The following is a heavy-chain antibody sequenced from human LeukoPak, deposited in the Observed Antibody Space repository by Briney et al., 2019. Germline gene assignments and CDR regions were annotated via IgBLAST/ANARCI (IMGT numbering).Heavy chain of an antibody. CDR3: ARDRGSGWYYFDY. CDR1: GFTFSSYW. Sequence: PGGSLRLSCAASGFTFSSYWMRWVRQAPGKGLVWVSRINSDGSSTTYADSVKGRFTISRDNAKNTLYLQMNSLRAEDTAVYYCARDRGSGWYYFDYWGQGTLVTVSS. D-gene: IGHD6-19*01. J-gene: IGHJ4*02. V-gene: IGHV3-74*01. CDR2: INSDGSST.